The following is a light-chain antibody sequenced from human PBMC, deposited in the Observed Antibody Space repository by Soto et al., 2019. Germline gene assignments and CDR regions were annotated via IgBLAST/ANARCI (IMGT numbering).Light chain of an antibody. J-gene: IGKJ5*01. Sequence: DIQMTQSPSSLSASVGDRVTITCRASQSISNYLNWYHQKPGKAPKVLIYAASSLQSGVPSRFSGSGSGTEFTLTISSPQPDDFATYYCQQYSTYPITFGQGTRLEIK. V-gene: IGKV1-39*01. CDR3: QQYSTYPIT. CDR1: QSISNY. CDR2: AAS.